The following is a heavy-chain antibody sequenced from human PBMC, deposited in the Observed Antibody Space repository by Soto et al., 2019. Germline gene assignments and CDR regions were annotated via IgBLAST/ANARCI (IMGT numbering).Heavy chain of an antibody. Sequence: PSETLSLTCTVSGDSISDVNYYWSWIRQSPDKGLEWIGHIYDGGSTYSNPSLKSRVTVSIDTSKNQFSLQLSSVTAADTAVYYCAAGGGLPRYYWGQGTLVTVSS. CDR3: AAGGGLPRYY. CDR2: IYDGGST. J-gene: IGHJ4*02. D-gene: IGHD5-12*01. CDR1: GDSISDVNYY. V-gene: IGHV4-30-4*01.